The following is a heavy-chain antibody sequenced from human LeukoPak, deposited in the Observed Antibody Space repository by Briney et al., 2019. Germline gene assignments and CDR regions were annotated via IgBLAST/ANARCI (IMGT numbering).Heavy chain of an antibody. D-gene: IGHD6-19*01. V-gene: IGHV3-30*18. CDR1: GFTFSSYG. CDR3: AKDASSGWLRPFDY. J-gene: IGHJ4*02. CDR2: ISYDGSNK. Sequence: PGRSLRLSCAASGFTFSSYGMQWVRQAPGKGLEWVAVISYDGSNKYYADSVKGRFTISRDNSKNTLYLQMNSLRAEDTAVYYCAKDASSGWLRPFDYWGQGTLVTVSS.